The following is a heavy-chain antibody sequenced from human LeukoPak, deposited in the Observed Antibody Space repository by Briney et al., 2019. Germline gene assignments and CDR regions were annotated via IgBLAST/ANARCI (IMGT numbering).Heavy chain of an antibody. J-gene: IGHJ6*03. CDR1: GGSFSGYY. D-gene: IGHD2-15*01. V-gene: IGHV4-59*10. CDR3: AAGQRGTYSSPLYYYYYYMDV. CDR2: FYTSGST. Sequence: SETLSLTCAVYGGSFSGYYWSWIRQPAGKGLEWIGRFYTSGSTNYNPSLKSRVTISVDTSKNQFSLKLSSVTAADTAVYYCAAGQRGTYSSPLYYYYYYMDVWGKGTTVTVSS.